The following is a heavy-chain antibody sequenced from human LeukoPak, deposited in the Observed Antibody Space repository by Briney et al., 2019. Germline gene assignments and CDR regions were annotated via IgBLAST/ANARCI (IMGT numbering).Heavy chain of an antibody. CDR1: GFTFTDIA. D-gene: IGHD2-2*01. V-gene: IGHV3-23*01. J-gene: IGHJ4*02. Sequence: GGSLRLSCAASGFTFTDIAMSWVRQPPGKGLEWVSAISADGAYTYYADSVKGRFTISRDNSKSTLFLQINSLKAEDSALYYCAKDRSSCTTTTCFFDYWGQGTQVTVPS. CDR3: AKDRSSCTTTTCFFDY. CDR2: ISADGAYT.